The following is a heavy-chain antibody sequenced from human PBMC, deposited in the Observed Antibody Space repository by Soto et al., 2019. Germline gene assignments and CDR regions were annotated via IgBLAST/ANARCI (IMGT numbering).Heavy chain of an antibody. D-gene: IGHD3-10*01. CDR2: INPNSGGT. Sequence: ASVKVSCKASGYTFTGYYMHWVRQAPGQGLEWMGWINPNSGGTNYAQKFQGRVTMTRDTSISTAYMELSRLRSDDTAVYYCARDGSARGVWCGKLCHAHYSMDVWGQGTTVTVSS. CDR3: ARDGSARGVWCGKLCHAHYSMDV. J-gene: IGHJ6*02. CDR1: GYTFTGYY. V-gene: IGHV1-2*02.